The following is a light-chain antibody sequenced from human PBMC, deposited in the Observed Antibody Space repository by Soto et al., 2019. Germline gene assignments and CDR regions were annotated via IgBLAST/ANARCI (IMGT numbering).Light chain of an antibody. V-gene: IGKV3-20*01. Sequence: EIVLTQSPGTLSLSPGERATLSCRASQSVSSSYLAWYQQKPGQAPRLLIYGASSRATGIPDRFSGSGSGTDFTLTISRLEPEDFAVYSCQQYGSSFWTFGQGTKVEIK. CDR1: QSVSSSY. J-gene: IGKJ1*01. CDR2: GAS. CDR3: QQYGSSFWT.